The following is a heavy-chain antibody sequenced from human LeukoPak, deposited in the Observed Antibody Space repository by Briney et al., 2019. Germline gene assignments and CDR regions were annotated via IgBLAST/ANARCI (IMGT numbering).Heavy chain of an antibody. CDR3: ARVSSGSSDYYYYYYMDV. V-gene: IGHV1-69*05. J-gene: IGHJ6*03. Sequence: SVKVSCKASGGTFSSYAISWVRQAPGQGLEWMGGIIPIFGTANYAQKFQGRVTITTDESTSTAYMELSSLRSEDTAVYYCARVSSGSSDYYYYYYMDVWGKGTTVTVSS. CDR2: IIPIFGTA. CDR1: GGTFSSYA. D-gene: IGHD1-26*01.